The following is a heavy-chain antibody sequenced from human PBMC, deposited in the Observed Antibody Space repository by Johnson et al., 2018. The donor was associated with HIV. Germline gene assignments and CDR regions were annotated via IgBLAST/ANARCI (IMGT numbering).Heavy chain of an antibody. J-gene: IGHJ3*02. CDR3: ASRYTVDAFDI. CDR2: ISYDGSNK. Sequence: QMLLVESGGGVVQPGRSLRLSCAASGFTFSSYAMHWVRQAPGKGLEWVAVISYDGSNKYYADSVKGRFTISRDNSKNTLYLQMNSLRDEDTAVYYCASRYTVDAFDIWGQGTMVTVSS. CDR1: GFTFSSYA. V-gene: IGHV3-30*04. D-gene: IGHD1-1*01.